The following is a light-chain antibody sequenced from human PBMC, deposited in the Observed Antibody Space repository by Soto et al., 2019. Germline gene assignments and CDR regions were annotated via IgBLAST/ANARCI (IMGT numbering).Light chain of an antibody. CDR3: QQYAGSRT. J-gene: IGKJ1*01. CDR1: QSVSSY. Sequence: EIVLTQSPATLCLSPGERATLSCRASQSVSSYLAWYQQKPGQAPRLLIYGASSRATGIPDRFSGSGSGTDFTLTISRLEPEDFAVYYCQQYAGSRTFGQGTKVDIK. V-gene: IGKV3-20*01. CDR2: GAS.